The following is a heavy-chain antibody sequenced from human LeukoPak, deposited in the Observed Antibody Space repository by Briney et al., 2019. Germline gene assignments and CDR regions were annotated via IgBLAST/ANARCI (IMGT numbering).Heavy chain of an antibody. J-gene: IGHJ4*02. V-gene: IGHV1-24*01. Sequence: ASVKVSCKVSGYTLTELSMHWVRQAPGKGLEWMGGFDPEDGETIYAQKFQGRVTMTEDTSTDTAYMELSSLRSEDTALYYSATKYYFDSSGYYYFDYWGQGTLVTVSS. CDR1: GYTLTELS. D-gene: IGHD3-22*01. CDR3: ATKYYFDSSGYYYFDY. CDR2: FDPEDGET.